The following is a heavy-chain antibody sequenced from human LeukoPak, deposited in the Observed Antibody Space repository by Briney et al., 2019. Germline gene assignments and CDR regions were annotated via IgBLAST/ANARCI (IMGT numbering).Heavy chain of an antibody. D-gene: IGHD6-19*01. Sequence: ASVKVSCKASGYTFTSYDTNWVRQATGQGLEWMGWMNPNSGNTGYAQKFQGRVTMTRNTSISTAYMELSSLRSEDTAVYYCARGSGLQVAGTSGDPWGQGTLVTVSS. J-gene: IGHJ5*02. CDR1: GYTFTSYD. CDR2: MNPNSGNT. V-gene: IGHV1-8*01. CDR3: ARGSGLQVAGTSGDP.